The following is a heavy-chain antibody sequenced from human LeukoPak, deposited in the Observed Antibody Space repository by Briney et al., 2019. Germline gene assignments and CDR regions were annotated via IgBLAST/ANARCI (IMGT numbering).Heavy chain of an antibody. V-gene: IGHV1-69*05. D-gene: IGHD3-10*01. Sequence: GSSVKVSCKPSGGTFSSYAISWVRQAPGQGLEWMGGIIPIFGTANYAQKFQGRVTITTDESTSTAYMELSSLRSEDTAVYYCARVEGSGSYYQPFDYWGQGTLVTVSS. CDR2: IIPIFGTA. CDR3: ARVEGSGSYYQPFDY. CDR1: GGTFSSYA. J-gene: IGHJ4*02.